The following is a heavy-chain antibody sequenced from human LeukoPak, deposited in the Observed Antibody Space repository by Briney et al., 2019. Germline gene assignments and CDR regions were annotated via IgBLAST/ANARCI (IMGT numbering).Heavy chain of an antibody. J-gene: IGHJ5*02. CDR2: MNPNSGNT. D-gene: IGHD2-2*02. CDR1: GYTFTSYD. Sequence: ASVKVSCKASGYTFTSYDINWVRQATGQGLEWMGWMNPNSGNTDYAQKFQGRVTITRNTSISTAYMELSSLRSEDTAVYYCARVAVVVPAAIKGTWFDPWGQGTLVTVSS. CDR3: ARVAVVVPAAIKGTWFDP. V-gene: IGHV1-8*03.